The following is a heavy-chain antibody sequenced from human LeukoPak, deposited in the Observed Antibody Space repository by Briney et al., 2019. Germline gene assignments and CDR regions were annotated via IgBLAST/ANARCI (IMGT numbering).Heavy chain of an antibody. V-gene: IGHV4-34*01. Sequence: SETLSLTCAVYGGSFSGYYWSWIRQPPGKGLEWMGEINHSGSTNYNPSLKSRVTISVDTSKNQFSLKLSSVTAADTAVYYCARGPYCSSTSCYRKGFDPWGQGTLVTVSP. CDR1: GGSFSGYY. CDR3: ARGPYCSSTSCYRKGFDP. J-gene: IGHJ5*02. CDR2: INHSGST. D-gene: IGHD2-2*01.